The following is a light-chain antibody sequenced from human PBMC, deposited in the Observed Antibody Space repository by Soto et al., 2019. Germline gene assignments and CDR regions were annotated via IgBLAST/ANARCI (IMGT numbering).Light chain of an antibody. Sequence: EIVLTQSPGTLSLSPGERATLSCRASQSVSSSYLAWYQQKPGQAPRLLIYGASSRATGIPDRFSGSGSGTDFTLTISRLEPEDFAVYYCQQYRSSPMYTFGQGTKVDIK. V-gene: IGKV3-20*01. J-gene: IGKJ2*01. CDR3: QQYRSSPMYT. CDR1: QSVSSSY. CDR2: GAS.